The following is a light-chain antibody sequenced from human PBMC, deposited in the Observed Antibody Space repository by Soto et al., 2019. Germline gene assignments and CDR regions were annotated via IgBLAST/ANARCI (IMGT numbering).Light chain of an antibody. CDR3: CSYAGYSTLV. V-gene: IGLV2-23*01. Sequence: QSALTQPASVSGSPGQSITISCTGTSSDVGSYNLVSWYQQHPGKAPKLMIYEGSKRPSGVSYRFSGSKSGNTASLTISWLQAEDEADYYCCSYAGYSTLVFGGGTKLTVL. CDR2: EGS. CDR1: SSDVGSYNL. J-gene: IGLJ2*01.